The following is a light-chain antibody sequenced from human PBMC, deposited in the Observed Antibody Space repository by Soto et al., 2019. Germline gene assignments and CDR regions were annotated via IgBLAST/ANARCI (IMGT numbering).Light chain of an antibody. CDR1: QNVSSSY. CDR2: GAS. J-gene: IGKJ1*01. V-gene: IGKV3-20*01. CDR3: QQYGSSPGT. Sequence: EIVLTQSPGTLSLSPGEGATLSGTAMQNVSSSYLAWYQQKPGQAPRLLIYGASSRATGIPDRFSGSGSGTDFTLTISRLEPEDFAVYYCQQYGSSPGTFGQGTKVDI.